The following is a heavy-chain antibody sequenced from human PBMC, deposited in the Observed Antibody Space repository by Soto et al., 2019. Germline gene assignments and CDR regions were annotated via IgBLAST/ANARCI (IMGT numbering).Heavy chain of an antibody. J-gene: IGHJ4*02. CDR1: GGSISSYY. CDR2: VYYSGST. Sequence: PSETLSLTCTVSGGSISSYYWSWIRQPPGKGLEWIGYVYYSGSTNYNPSLKSRVTISVDTSKNQFSLKLSSVIAADTAVYYCARGGAVVAGTFDYWGQGTLVTVAS. CDR3: ARGGAVVAGTFDY. D-gene: IGHD6-19*01. V-gene: IGHV4-59*01.